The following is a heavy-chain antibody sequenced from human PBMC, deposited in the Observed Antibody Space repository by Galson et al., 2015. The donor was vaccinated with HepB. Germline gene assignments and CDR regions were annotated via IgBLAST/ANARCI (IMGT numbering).Heavy chain of an antibody. D-gene: IGHD4-17*01. CDR1: GFTFGSYG. V-gene: IGHV3-30*03. Sequence: SLRLSCAASGFTFGSYGMHWVRQAPGKGLEWVAVISYDGSNKYYADSVRGRFTISRDNSKNTLYLQMNSLRAEDTAVYYCAGKGGYGDYRGAFDIWGQGTLVTVSS. J-gene: IGHJ3*02. CDR2: ISYDGSNK. CDR3: AGKGGYGDYRGAFDI.